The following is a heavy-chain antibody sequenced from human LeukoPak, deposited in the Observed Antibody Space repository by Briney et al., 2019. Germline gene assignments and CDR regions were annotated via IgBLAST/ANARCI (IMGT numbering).Heavy chain of an antibody. CDR1: GFTFSSYA. Sequence: GGSLRLSCAASGFTFSSYAMHWVRQAPGKGLEYVAAISTNGDSTYYANSVKGRSTISRDNSKNTLYLQMGSLRVEDMAVYYCARWGSTSCYDYWGQGTLVTVSS. D-gene: IGHD2-2*01. J-gene: IGHJ4*02. V-gene: IGHV3-64*01. CDR2: ISTNGDST. CDR3: ARWGSTSCYDY.